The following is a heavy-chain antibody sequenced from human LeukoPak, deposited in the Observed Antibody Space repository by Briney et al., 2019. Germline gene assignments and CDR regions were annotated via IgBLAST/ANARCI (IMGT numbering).Heavy chain of an antibody. CDR1: GGSISSGSYY. V-gene: IGHV4-61*02. CDR2: IYTSGST. D-gene: IGHD3-22*01. CDR3: ARDYYDPHFYYYYYMDV. Sequence: PSQTLSLTCTVSGGSISSGSYYWRWIRQPAGKGLEWIGRIYTSGSTNYNPSLKSRVTISVDTSKNQFSLKLSSVTAADTAVYYCARDYYDPHFYYYYYMDVWGKGTTVTVSS. J-gene: IGHJ6*03.